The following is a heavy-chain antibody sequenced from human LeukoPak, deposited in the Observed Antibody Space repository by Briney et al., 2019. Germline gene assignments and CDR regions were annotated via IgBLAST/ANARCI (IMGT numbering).Heavy chain of an antibody. CDR2: IYDSGTT. CDR1: GDSISSGDYY. V-gene: IGHV4-30-4*08. Sequence: SETLSLTCTVSGDSISSGDYYWSWTRQTPGLDLEWIGYIYDSGTTYYNPSLKSRVTISLDKSKNQFPLKLSSVTAADTAVYYCASAYPYDAFDIWGQGTMVTVSS. CDR3: ASAYPYDAFDI. J-gene: IGHJ3*02.